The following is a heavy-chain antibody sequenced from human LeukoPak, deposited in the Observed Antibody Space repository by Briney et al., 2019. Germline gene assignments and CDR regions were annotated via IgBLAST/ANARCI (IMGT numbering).Heavy chain of an antibody. CDR2: INPSGGST. Sequence: ASVTVSCKASGYTFTSYYMHWVRQAPGQGLEWMGIINPSGGSTSYAQKFQGRVTMTRDTSTSTVYMELSSLRSEDTAVYCCARDDSSGLDYWGQGTLVTVSS. CDR1: GYTFTSYY. J-gene: IGHJ4*02. D-gene: IGHD3-22*01. CDR3: ARDDSSGLDY. V-gene: IGHV1-46*01.